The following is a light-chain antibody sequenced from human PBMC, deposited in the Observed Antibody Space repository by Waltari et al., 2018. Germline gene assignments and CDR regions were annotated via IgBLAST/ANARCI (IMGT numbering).Light chain of an antibody. V-gene: IGLV1-40*01. Sequence: QSVLTQPPSVSGTPGQRVTISCSGSTSNIGAGHDVHWYQHLPGTAPKLLIYGHNNRSAGVPDRFPGSKSGTSASLAITGLQADDEADYFCQSFDNMLIGGVVFGGGTKLAVL. CDR3: QSFDNMLIGGVV. CDR2: GHN. J-gene: IGLJ2*01. CDR1: TSNIGAGHD.